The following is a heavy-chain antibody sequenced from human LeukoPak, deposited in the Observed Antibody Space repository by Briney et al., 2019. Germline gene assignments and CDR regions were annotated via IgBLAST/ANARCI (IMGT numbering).Heavy chain of an antibody. CDR2: INPNIGAT. CDR3: ARDDYGDLQYFEN. CDR1: GYTFTDYY. D-gene: IGHD4-17*01. V-gene: IGHV1-2*02. J-gene: IGHJ4*02. Sequence: GASVKVSCKASGYTFTDYYLLWVRQAPGQGLEWMGWINPNIGATLYAQNFQGRVTMTRDTSISTAYMELSRLTSDDTAVYYCARDDYGDLQYFENWGQGTLVTVSS.